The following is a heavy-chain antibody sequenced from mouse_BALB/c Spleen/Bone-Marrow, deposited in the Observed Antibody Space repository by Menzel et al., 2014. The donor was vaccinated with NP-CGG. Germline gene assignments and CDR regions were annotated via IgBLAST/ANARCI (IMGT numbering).Heavy chain of an antibody. D-gene: IGHD2-14*01. CDR1: GFNIKDTY. CDR3: ATCYRYDRRFDY. J-gene: IGHJ3*01. Sequence: EVQLQQSGAELVKPGASVKLPCTASGFNIKDTYMHWVKQRPEQGLEWIGRIDPANGNTKYDPKFQGKATITADTSSNTAYLQLDSLTSEDTAVYYCATCYRYDRRFDYWGQGTLVTVSA. CDR2: IDPANGNT. V-gene: IGHV14-3*02.